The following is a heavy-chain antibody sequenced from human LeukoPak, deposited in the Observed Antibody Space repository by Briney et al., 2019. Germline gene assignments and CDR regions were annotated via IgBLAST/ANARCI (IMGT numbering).Heavy chain of an antibody. CDR1: GGSISGYY. J-gene: IGHJ4*02. CDR3: ARTGDSSGYAYYFDY. Sequence: SETLSLTCTVSGGSISGYYWSWIRQPPGKGLEWIGYIYDNGRFNYNPSLKSRVTISIDTSKNRFSLRLRSVTAADTAVYYCARTGDSSGYAYYFDYWGQGTLVTVPS. V-gene: IGHV4-59*01. CDR2: IYDNGRF. D-gene: IGHD3-22*01.